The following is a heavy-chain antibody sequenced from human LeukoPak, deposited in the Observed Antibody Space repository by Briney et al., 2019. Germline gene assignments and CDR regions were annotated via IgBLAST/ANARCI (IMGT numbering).Heavy chain of an antibody. V-gene: IGHV3-11*04. J-gene: IGHJ6*03. D-gene: IGHD2-2*01. CDR2: ISSSGSTI. CDR1: GFTFSDYY. Sequence: SGGSLRLSCAASGFTFSDYYMSWIRQAPGKGLEWVSYISSSGSTIYYADSVKGRFTNSRDNAKNSLYLQMNSLRAEDTAVYYCARDQRYQLIPRYYCYYMDVWGKGTTVTVSS. CDR3: ARDQRYQLIPRYYCYYMDV.